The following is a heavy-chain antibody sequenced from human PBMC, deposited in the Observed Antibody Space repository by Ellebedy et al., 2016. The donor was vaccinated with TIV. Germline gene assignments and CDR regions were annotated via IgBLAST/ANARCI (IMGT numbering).Heavy chain of an antibody. CDR1: GESLSGYF. V-gene: IGHV4-34*01. D-gene: IGHD3-16*02. Sequence: MPSETLSLTCAVHGESLSGYFWSWIRQPPGKGLEWIGEISHSGSTLYNPSLKSRVTISVGTSKNQFSLRLPSVTAADTAIYYCATSICRYGSCYQFYDNWGQGIQVLVSS. CDR2: ISHSGST. CDR3: ATSICRYGSCYQFYDN. J-gene: IGHJ4*01.